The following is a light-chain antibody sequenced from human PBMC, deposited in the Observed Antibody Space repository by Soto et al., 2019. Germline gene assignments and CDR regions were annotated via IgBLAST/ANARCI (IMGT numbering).Light chain of an antibody. Sequence: DIQMTQSPSSLSASVGDRVTITCRASQTISSNLNWYQQKPGKAPRLLIYAASNLRSGVPSRFSGSGSGTDFTLTISSLQPEDFATYYCQQSYSTLRTFGQGTKLEIK. CDR1: QTISSN. J-gene: IGKJ2*01. V-gene: IGKV1-39*01. CDR3: QQSYSTLRT. CDR2: AAS.